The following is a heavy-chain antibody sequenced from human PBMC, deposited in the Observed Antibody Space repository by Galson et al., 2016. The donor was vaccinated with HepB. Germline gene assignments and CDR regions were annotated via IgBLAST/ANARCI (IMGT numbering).Heavy chain of an antibody. CDR2: IYWDDDS. CDR1: GFSFSTSGVA. D-gene: IGHD2-21*02. CDR3: AHRRPSDFPTGFDC. V-gene: IGHV2-5*02. Sequence: PALVKPTQTLTLTCTFSGFSFSTSGVAVGWIRQPPGKALEWLATIYWDDDSHYSPSLKSRLTIWKVTSKSQVVLTMTNMDPVDTATYYCAHRRPSDFPTGFDCWGQGTLVTVSS. J-gene: IGHJ4*02.